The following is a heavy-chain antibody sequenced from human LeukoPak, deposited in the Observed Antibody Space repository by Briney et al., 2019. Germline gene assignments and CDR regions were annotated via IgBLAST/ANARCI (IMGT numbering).Heavy chain of an antibody. CDR2: IYYSGST. CDR3: ARPEILAWHFQSWFDP. J-gene: IGHJ5*02. V-gene: IGHV4-59*08. D-gene: IGHD3-3*02. Sequence: SETLSLTCTVSGGSISSYYWSWIRQPPGKGLEWIGYIYYSGSTNYNPSLKSRVTISVDTSKNQFSLKLSSVTAADTAVYYCARPEILAWHFQSWFDPWGQGTLVTVSS. CDR1: GGSISSYY.